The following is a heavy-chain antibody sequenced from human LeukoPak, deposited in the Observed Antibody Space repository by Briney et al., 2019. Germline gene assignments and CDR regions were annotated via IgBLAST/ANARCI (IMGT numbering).Heavy chain of an antibody. Sequence: ASVKVSCKVSGYTLTELSMHWVRQAPGKGLEWMGGFDPEDGETIYAQKFQGRVTMTKDTSTDTAYMELSSLRSEDTAVYYCATLRIAARSFFDYWGQGTLVTVSS. J-gene: IGHJ4*02. CDR3: ATLRIAARSFFDY. CDR1: GYTLTELS. CDR2: FDPEDGET. D-gene: IGHD6-6*01. V-gene: IGHV1-24*01.